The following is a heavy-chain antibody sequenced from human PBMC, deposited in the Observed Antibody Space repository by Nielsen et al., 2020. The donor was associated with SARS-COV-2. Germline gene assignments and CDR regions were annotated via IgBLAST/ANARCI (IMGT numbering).Heavy chain of an antibody. CDR2: INHSGST. Sequence: SETLSLTCTVSGGSISSYYWSWIRQPPGKGLEWIGEINHSGSTNYNPSLKSRVTISVDTSKNQFSLKLSSVTAADTAVYYCARESSPFDYWGQGTLVTVSS. CDR3: ARESSPFDY. J-gene: IGHJ4*02. V-gene: IGHV4-34*01. CDR1: GGSISSYY. D-gene: IGHD6-13*01.